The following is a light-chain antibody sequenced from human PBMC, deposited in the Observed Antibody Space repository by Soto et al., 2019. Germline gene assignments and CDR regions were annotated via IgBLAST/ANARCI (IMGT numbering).Light chain of an antibody. V-gene: IGLV2-8*01. CDR3: KSYAGSNTYV. J-gene: IGLJ1*01. CDR1: KNDIVVYDF. Sequence: QSVLTQPPSASGSPGQSVTISWTGTKNDIVVYDFVSWYQHHPGKAPRLIIYEVVQRPSGVPDRFSGSKSGNTASLTVSGLQAADEADYFCKSYAGSNTYVFGSGTKVTVL. CDR2: EVV.